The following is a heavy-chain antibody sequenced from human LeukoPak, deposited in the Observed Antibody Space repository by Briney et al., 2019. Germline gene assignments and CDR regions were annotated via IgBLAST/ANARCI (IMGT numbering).Heavy chain of an antibody. J-gene: IGHJ4*02. CDR1: GHTFTSYD. CDR2: MNPDSGNT. V-gene: IGHV1-8*01. Sequence: ASVKLSCKASGHTFTSYDINWVRHAPGQGLELMGWMNPDSGNTGYAQKFQGRVTMTRNPSISTAYMELSSRTSEDTAVYYCARRIAAAGVGIVYWGQGTLVTVSS. D-gene: IGHD6-13*01. CDR3: ARRIAAAGVGIVY.